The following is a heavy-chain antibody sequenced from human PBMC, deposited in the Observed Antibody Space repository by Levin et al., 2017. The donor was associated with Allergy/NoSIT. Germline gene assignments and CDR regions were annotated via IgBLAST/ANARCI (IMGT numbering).Heavy chain of an antibody. CDR1: DGSININTFY. V-gene: IGHV4-39*01. J-gene: IGHJ1*01. Sequence: SETLSLTCSVSDGSININTFYWGWIRQPPEKGLEWIVSIYSSGITYYNPSLKSRLTLSIHTSENLFSLKLTSVTAADTAVYYCARHDQYSSSSLGHWGQGSLVTVTS. CDR2: IYSSGIT. CDR3: ARHDQYSSSSLGH. D-gene: IGHD6-6*01.